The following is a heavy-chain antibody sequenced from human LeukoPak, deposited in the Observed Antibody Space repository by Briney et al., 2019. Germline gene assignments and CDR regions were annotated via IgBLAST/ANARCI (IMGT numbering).Heavy chain of an antibody. J-gene: IGHJ4*02. CDR3: ARDGSRGVAGTGYYFDY. D-gene: IGHD6-19*01. V-gene: IGHV1-3*03. Sequence: ASVKVSCKASGYTFTDYALHWVRQAPGQSLEWMGWITTGRGETRYSQEFQRRITFTRDTSASTVYMDLSDLRSEDTAVYYCARDGSRGVAGTGYYFDYWGQGTLVTVSS. CDR2: ITTGRGET. CDR1: GYTFTDYA.